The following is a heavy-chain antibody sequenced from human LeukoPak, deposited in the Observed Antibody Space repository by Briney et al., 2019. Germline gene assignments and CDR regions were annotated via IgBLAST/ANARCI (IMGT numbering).Heavy chain of an antibody. J-gene: IGHJ4*02. V-gene: IGHV3-7*01. CDR3: ARDHTVDGLVFDY. CDR2: IKQDGSEK. D-gene: IGHD6-19*01. Sequence: PGGSLRLSCAASGFTFSDFWMNWVRQAPGKGLEWVASIKQDGSEKYYVDSVKGRFGISRDNAKNSLHLQMNSLRAEDTAVYYCARDHTVDGLVFDYWGQGILVTVSS. CDR1: GFTFSDFW.